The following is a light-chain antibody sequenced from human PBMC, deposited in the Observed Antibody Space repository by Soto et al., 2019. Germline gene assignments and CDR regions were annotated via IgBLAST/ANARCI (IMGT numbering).Light chain of an antibody. CDR2: DAS. V-gene: IGKV3-11*01. Sequence: EIVLTQSPDTLSLSPGDRATLSCRASQSISSYLAWYQQKPGQSPRLLIYDASNSATPIPARFSGSGSGTDFTLTISSLEPEDFAVYYCQQRSDWPPITFGQGTRLEIK. CDR3: QQRSDWPPIT. J-gene: IGKJ5*01. CDR1: QSISSY.